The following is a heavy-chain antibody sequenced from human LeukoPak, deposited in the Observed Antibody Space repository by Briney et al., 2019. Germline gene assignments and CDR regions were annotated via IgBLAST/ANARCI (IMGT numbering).Heavy chain of an antibody. V-gene: IGHV3-23*01. Sequence: GGSLRLSCAASGFTFNNYVMNWVRQAPGKGLEWVSAISGSGGSTYYADSVKGRFTISRDNSKNTLYLQMNSLRAEDTAVYYCANTGSGSYYFDYWGQGTLVTVSS. CDR3: ANTGSGSYYFDY. D-gene: IGHD1-26*01. CDR2: ISGSGGST. J-gene: IGHJ4*02. CDR1: GFTFNNYV.